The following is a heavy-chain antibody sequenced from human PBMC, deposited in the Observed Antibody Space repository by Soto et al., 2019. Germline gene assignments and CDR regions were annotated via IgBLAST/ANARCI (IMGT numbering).Heavy chain of an antibody. V-gene: IGHV4-34*01. CDR2: INHSGST. D-gene: IGHD2-21*01. Sequence: SETLSLTCAVYGGSFSGYYWSWIRQPPGKGLEWIGEINHSGSTNYNPSLKSRVTIPVDTSKNQFSLELSSVTAADTAVYYCASLVDSRGYYGMDVWGQGTTVTVSS. CDR3: ASLVDSRGYYGMDV. CDR1: GGSFSGYY. J-gene: IGHJ6*02.